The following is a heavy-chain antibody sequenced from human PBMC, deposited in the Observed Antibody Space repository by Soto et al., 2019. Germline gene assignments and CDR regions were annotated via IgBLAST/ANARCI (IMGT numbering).Heavy chain of an antibody. CDR1: GYTFTGYY. V-gene: IGHV1-2*04. J-gene: IGHJ6*03. D-gene: IGHD2-15*01. Sequence: ASVKVSCKASGYTFTGYYMHWVRQAPGQGLEWMGWINPNSGGTNYAQKFQGWVTMTRDTSISTAYMELSRLRSDDTAVYYCARDGSTGCRGRSCYFNHYYYYYIDVWRKGTTVTVSS. CDR3: ARDGSTGCRGRSCYFNHYYYYYIDV. CDR2: INPNSGGT.